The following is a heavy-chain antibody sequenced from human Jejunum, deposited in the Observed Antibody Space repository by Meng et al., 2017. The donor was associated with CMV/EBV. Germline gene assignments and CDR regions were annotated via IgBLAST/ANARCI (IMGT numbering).Heavy chain of an antibody. J-gene: IGHJ4*02. CDR2: IIPILGIA. D-gene: IGHD6-19*01. V-gene: IGHV1-69*04. CDR1: GGTFSTYA. CDR3: AGDPSNTSGRYAYFDY. Sequence: QVQLVQSGAELKTPGSSVKVSCKASGGTFSTYAISWVRQAPGQGLEWMGGIIPILGIANYAQKFQGRVTITADKSTSTAYMELSSLRSEDTAVYYCAGDPSNTSGRYAYFDYWGQGTLVTVSS.